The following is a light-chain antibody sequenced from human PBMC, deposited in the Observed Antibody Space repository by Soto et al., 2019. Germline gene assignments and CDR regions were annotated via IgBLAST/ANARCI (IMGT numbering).Light chain of an antibody. CDR1: SSDVGGYNS. CDR3: SSYTSSSTYV. Sequence: QSVLAQPASVSASHGHSSTISCTGTSSDVGGYNSVSWYQQHPGKAPKLMIYNVSNRPSGVSNRFSGSKSGNTASLTISGLQAEDEADYYCSSYTSSSTYVFGTGTKVTVL. J-gene: IGLJ1*01. CDR2: NVS. V-gene: IGLV2-14*01.